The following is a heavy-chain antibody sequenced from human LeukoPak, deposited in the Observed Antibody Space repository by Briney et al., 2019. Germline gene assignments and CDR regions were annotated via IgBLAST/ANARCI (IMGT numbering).Heavy chain of an antibody. Sequence: GGSLRLSCAASGFTFSNSAMSWVRQAPGKGLGGVSTLSGSGITTYYADSVKGRFTISRDNSKNTLYLQMNSLRAEDTAVYYCAKGIYSSGWSYFDYWGHGTLVTVSS. D-gene: IGHD6-19*01. CDR3: AKGIYSSGWSYFDY. CDR1: GFTFSNSA. J-gene: IGHJ4*01. V-gene: IGHV3-23*01. CDR2: LSGSGITT.